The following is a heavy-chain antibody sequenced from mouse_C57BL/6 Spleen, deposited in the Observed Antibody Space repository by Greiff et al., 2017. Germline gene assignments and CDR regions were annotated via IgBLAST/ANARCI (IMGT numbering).Heavy chain of an antibody. CDR3: ARFYYDYGEYAMDD. V-gene: IGHV1-81*01. Sequence: VKLQESGAELARPGASVKLSCKASGYTFTSYGISWVKQRTGQGLEWIGEIYPRSGNTYYNEKFKGKATLTADKSSSTAYMELRSLTSEDSAVYFCARFYYDYGEYAMDDWGQGASVTVSS. CDR2: IYPRSGNT. D-gene: IGHD2-4*01. J-gene: IGHJ4*01. CDR1: GYTFTSYG.